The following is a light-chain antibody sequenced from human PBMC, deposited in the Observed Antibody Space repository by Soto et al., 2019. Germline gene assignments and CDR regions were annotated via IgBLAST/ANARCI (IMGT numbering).Light chain of an antibody. CDR3: QQYNNWPET. Sequence: EIVMTQSPATLSVSPVERATLSCRASQSVSSNLAWYQQKPGQAPRPLIYGASTRATGIPARFSGSGSGTEFTLTISSLQSEDFAVYYCQQYNNWPETFGQGTKVDIK. CDR1: QSVSSN. CDR2: GAS. V-gene: IGKV3-15*01. J-gene: IGKJ1*01.